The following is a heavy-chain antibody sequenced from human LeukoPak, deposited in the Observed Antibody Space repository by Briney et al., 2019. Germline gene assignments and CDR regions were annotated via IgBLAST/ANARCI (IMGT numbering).Heavy chain of an antibody. V-gene: IGHV3-20*04. D-gene: IGHD3-22*01. CDR2: INWNGGST. Sequence: PGGSLRLSCAASGFTFDDYGMGWVRQAPGKGLEWVAGINWNGGSTGYADSVKGRFTISRDNAKNTLYLQMNSLRAEDTAVYYCARIGPQTEYYYDSSGPRWGQGTLVTVSS. CDR1: GFTFDDYG. J-gene: IGHJ4*02. CDR3: ARIGPQTEYYYDSSGPR.